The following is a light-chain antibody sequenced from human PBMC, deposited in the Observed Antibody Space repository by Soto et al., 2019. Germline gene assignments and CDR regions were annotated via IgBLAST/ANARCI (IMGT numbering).Light chain of an antibody. CDR3: QQRSSWPLT. CDR2: DTF. Sequence: IVLTQSPASLSVSPGERATLSCRASRDISTYLAWYQQRPGQSPRLFIYDTFTRASDAPDRFSGSGPGTDFTLTITDVAPEDSAIYFCQQRSSWPLTFGGGTKGQI. J-gene: IGKJ4*01. CDR1: RDISTY. V-gene: IGKV3D-11*01.